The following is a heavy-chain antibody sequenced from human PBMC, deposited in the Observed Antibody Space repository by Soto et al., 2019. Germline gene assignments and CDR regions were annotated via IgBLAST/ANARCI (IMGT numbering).Heavy chain of an antibody. CDR2: IYWNDDK. V-gene: IGHV2-5*01. D-gene: IGHD3-10*01. J-gene: IGHJ4*02. Sequence: QITLKESGPTLVKPTQTLTLTCTFSGFSLSTSGVGVGWIRQPPGKALEWLALIYWNDDKRYSPSLKSRRTITKDTAKNQVVLTMTNMDPVDTATYFCAHLCGSGSYYTLPPVYYFDYWGQGTLVTVSS. CDR1: GFSLSTSGVG. CDR3: AHLCGSGSYYTLPPVYYFDY.